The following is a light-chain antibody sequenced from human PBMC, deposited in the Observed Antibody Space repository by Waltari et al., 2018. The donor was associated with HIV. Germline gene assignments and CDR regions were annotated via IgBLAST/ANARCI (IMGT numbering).Light chain of an antibody. CDR3: QQDGTSPPWYT. Sequence: EIVLTQSPGTLSLSPGERASLSCRASLSVSSYIAWYQQKPGQAPRLLIYGASSRAAGVPDRFSGSASGADFTLTISRLEAEDSAVYFCQQDGTSPPWYTFGQGTKLQIK. J-gene: IGKJ2*01. V-gene: IGKV3-20*01. CDR2: GAS. CDR1: LSVSSY.